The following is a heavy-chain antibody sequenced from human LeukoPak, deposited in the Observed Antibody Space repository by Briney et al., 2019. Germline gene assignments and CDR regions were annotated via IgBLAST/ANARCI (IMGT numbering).Heavy chain of an antibody. D-gene: IGHD5-18*01. Sequence: HAGRSLRLSCAASGFTFSSYAMHWVRQAPGKGLEWVAVILHDGSNKQYADSVKGRFTISRDNSKNTLYLQINSLRAEDTAVYYCATLSGDSHGYDYWGLGTLVTVSS. CDR1: GFTFSSYA. J-gene: IGHJ4*02. CDR2: ILHDGSNK. V-gene: IGHV3-30*03. CDR3: ATLSGDSHGYDY.